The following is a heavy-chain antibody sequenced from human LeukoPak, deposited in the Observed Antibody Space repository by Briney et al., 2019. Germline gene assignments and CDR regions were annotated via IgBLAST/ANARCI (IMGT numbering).Heavy chain of an antibody. CDR3: ARDWFDGDYDRFDY. Sequence: GGSLTLSCAVSGFTFSSYWMSWFRQAPGKGLEWVGNINQDGSQKFSVDSVKGRFTISRDNAKNSLSLQMNSLRVEDTAVYYCARDWFDGDYDRFDYWGQGTLVTVSS. D-gene: IGHD4-17*01. V-gene: IGHV3-7*03. CDR1: GFTFSSYW. J-gene: IGHJ4*02. CDR2: INQDGSQK.